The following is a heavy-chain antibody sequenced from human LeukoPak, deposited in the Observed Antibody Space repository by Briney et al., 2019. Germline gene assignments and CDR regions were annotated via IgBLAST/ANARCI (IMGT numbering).Heavy chain of an antibody. J-gene: IGHJ4*02. V-gene: IGHV1-69*06. CDR1: GGTFSSYA. CDR3: ARLSGGSWTVPGY. CDR2: IIPIFGTA. D-gene: IGHD2-15*01. Sequence: ASAKVSCKASGGTFSSYAISWVRQAPGQGLEWMGGIIPIFGTANYAQKFQGRVTITADKSTSTAYMELSSLRSEDTAVYYCARLSGGSWTVPGYWGQGTLVTVSS.